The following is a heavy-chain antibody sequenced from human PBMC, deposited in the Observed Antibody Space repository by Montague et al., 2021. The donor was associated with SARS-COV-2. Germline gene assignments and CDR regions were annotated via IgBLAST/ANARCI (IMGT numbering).Heavy chain of an antibody. J-gene: IGHJ4*02. CDR3: AKTLTPGITTWGFDY. V-gene: IGHV3-23*01. CDR1: GFTFSSYA. CDR2: ISGSGGST. Sequence: SRRLSFAASGFTFSSYAMSWVRQAPGKGLEWVSAISGSGGSTYYADSVKGRFTISRDNSKNTLYLQMNSLRAEDTAVYYCAKTLTPGITTWGFDYWGQGTLVTVSS. D-gene: IGHD3-16*01.